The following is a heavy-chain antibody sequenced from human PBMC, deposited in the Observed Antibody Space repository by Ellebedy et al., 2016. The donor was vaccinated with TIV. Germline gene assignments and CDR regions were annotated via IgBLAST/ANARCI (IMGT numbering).Heavy chain of an antibody. V-gene: IGHV4-59*01. D-gene: IGHD4-23*01. Sequence: MPGGSLRLSCTVSGGSXXSYYLRWILQPPGKGLEWIGYIYYSGSTNYNPSLKSRVTISVDTSKNQFSLKLSSVTAADTAVYYCSRKGNTGDFDYWGQGTLVTVSS. CDR1: GGSXXSYY. CDR3: SRKGNTGDFDY. J-gene: IGHJ4*02. CDR2: IYYSGST.